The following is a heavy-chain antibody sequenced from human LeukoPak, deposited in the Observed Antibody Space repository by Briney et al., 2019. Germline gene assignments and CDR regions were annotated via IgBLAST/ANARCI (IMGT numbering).Heavy chain of an antibody. Sequence: GGSLRLSCAASGFTVSSNYMSWVRQAPGKGLEWVSVIYSGGSTYYADSVKGRFTISRHNSKNTLYLQMNSLRAEDTAVYYCARDSRVDYGDYYYYYGMDVWVQGTTVTVSS. V-gene: IGHV3-53*04. D-gene: IGHD4-17*01. CDR3: ARDSRVDYGDYYYYYGMDV. CDR1: GFTVSSNY. J-gene: IGHJ6*02. CDR2: IYSGGST.